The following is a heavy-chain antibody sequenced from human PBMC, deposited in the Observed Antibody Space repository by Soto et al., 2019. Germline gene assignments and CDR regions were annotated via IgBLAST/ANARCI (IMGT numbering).Heavy chain of an antibody. V-gene: IGHV3-7*03. Sequence: EVQLVQSGGGLVQPGGTLRLSCVGFGFTLTDFYLNWVRQAPGKELEWVANIRPVGSETNNVESVKGRFTTSRDNAKNSLFLQMNSLRADDTAVYYCAGWGGHDYNYWGQGILVTVSS. D-gene: IGHD4-4*01. J-gene: IGHJ4*02. CDR3: AGWGGHDYNY. CDR2: IRPVGSET. CDR1: GFTLTDFY.